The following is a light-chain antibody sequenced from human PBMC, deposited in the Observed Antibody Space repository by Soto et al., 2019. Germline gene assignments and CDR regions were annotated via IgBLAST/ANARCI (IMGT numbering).Light chain of an antibody. V-gene: IGKV3D-20*02. Sequence: EIVLTQSPGTLSLSPGERATLSCRASQSVSSSYLAWYQQKPGQAPRLLIYGASSRATGIPVRFSGSASGTEFTLTISSLQSEDFAVYYCQQRSNWPWTFGQGTKVDIK. CDR3: QQRSNWPWT. CDR1: QSVSSSY. CDR2: GAS. J-gene: IGKJ1*01.